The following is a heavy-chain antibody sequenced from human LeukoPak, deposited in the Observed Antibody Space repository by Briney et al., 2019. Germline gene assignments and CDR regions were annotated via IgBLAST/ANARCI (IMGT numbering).Heavy chain of an antibody. D-gene: IGHD4-23*01. V-gene: IGHV4-59*01. CDR2: IYYSGST. CDR1: GGSISSYY. J-gene: IGHJ3*02. CDR3: ASDYGGNFPDAFDI. Sequence: SETLSLTCTVSGGSISSYYWSWIRQPPGTGLEWIGYIYYSGSTNYNPSLKSRVTISVDTSKNQFSLKLSSVTAADTAVYYCASDYGGNFPDAFDIWGQGTMVTVSS.